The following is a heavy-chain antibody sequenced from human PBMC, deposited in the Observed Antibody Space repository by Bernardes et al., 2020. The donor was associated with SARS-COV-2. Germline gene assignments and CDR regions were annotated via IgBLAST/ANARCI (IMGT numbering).Heavy chain of an antibody. CDR3: ARTYSSWYPFDY. D-gene: IGHD6-13*01. V-gene: IGHV2-70*04. CDR2: IDWDDDK. CDR1: GFSLSTSGMR. J-gene: IGHJ4*02. Sequence: SGPTLVKPTQTLTLTCTFSGFSLSTSGMRVSWIRQPPGKALEWLARIDWDDDKFYSTSLKTRLTISKDTSKTQVVLTMTNMDPVDTATYYCARTYSSWYPFDYWGQGTLVTVSS.